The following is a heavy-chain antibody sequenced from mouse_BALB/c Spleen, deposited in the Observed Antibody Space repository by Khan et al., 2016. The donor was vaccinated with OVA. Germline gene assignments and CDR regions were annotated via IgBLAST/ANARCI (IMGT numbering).Heavy chain of an antibody. Sequence: QVQLKESGAELARPGASVKMSCKASGYTFTSYTIHWIKKRPGQGLEWIGYINPSNDYTNYNQKFKDKATLTTDKSSTTAYLRLSSLTSDDSAVYNCVSDGAYRRNGGWFAYWGQGTLVTVSA. D-gene: IGHD1-2*01. J-gene: IGHJ3*01. CDR3: VSDGAYRRNGGWFAY. V-gene: IGHV1-4*01. CDR1: GYTFTSYT. CDR2: INPSNDYT.